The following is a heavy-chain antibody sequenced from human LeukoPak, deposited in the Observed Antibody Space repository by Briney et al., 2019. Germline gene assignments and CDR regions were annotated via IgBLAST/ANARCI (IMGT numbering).Heavy chain of an antibody. J-gene: IGHJ5*02. Sequence: GGSLRLSCAASGFTFSSYAMSWVRQPPGKGLEWLAVISYDGSIRYYADSVKGRFTISRDNSNNTLHLQMNSLRPDDSALYYCAREDNPLWFDPWGQGTLVTVSS. CDR2: ISYDGSIR. CDR3: AREDNPLWFDP. D-gene: IGHD1-1*01. CDR1: GFTFSSYA. V-gene: IGHV3-30*03.